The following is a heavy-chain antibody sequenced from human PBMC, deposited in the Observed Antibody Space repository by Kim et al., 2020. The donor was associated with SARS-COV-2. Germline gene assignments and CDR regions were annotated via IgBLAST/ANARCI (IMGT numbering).Heavy chain of an antibody. J-gene: IGHJ4*02. Sequence: SETLSLTCTVSGGSISSGGYYWSWIRQHPGKGLEWIGYIYYSGSSYYNPSLQSRVTVAVDTCKNQFSLKLSSVTAADTAVYYCARDRGGGPGFYWGQGTLVTVSS. CDR2: IYYSGSS. CDR1: GGSISSGGYY. D-gene: IGHD2-15*01. CDR3: ARDRGGGPGFY. V-gene: IGHV4-31*03.